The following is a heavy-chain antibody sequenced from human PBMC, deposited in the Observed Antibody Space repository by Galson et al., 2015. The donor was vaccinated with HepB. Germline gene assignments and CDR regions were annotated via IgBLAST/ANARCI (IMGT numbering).Heavy chain of an antibody. V-gene: IGHV4-34*01. D-gene: IGHD6-19*01. Sequence: SETLSLTCAVYAGSFSGYYWSWVRQPPGKGLEWIGEINHSGSINYNPSLKSRVTISGDTSKNQFSLKLSSVTAADTAVYYCVEKQGYSSGWYYFDFWGRGTLVTVSS. CDR1: AGSFSGYY. CDR2: INHSGSI. CDR3: VEKQGYSSGWYYFDF. J-gene: IGHJ4*02.